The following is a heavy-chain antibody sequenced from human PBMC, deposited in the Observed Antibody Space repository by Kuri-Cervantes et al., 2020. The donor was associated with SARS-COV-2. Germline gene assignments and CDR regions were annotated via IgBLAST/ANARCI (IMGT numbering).Heavy chain of an antibody. CDR3: ARQGGWKYGGNPGYFDY. CDR1: GFTFSGHW. V-gene: IGHV3-74*01. J-gene: IGHJ4*02. D-gene: IGHD4-23*01. Sequence: GGSLRLSCAASGFTFSGHWIHWVRQAPGKGLVWVSRINPDGSYTNNADSVKGRFTISRENAKNSLYLQMNSLRAEDTAVYYCARQGGWKYGGNPGYFDYWGQGTLVTVSS. CDR2: INPDGSYT.